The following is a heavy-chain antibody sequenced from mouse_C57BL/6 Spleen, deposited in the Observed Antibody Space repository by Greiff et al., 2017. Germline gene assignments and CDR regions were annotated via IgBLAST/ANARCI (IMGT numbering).Heavy chain of an antibody. CDR3: AKPGYGNWDAMDY. Sequence: QVQLKESGPGLVQPSQSLSITCTVSGFSLTSYGVHWVRQSPGKGLEWLGVIWRGGSTDYNAAFMSRLSITKDNSKSQVFFKMNSLQADDTAIYYCAKPGYGNWDAMDYWGQGTSVTVSS. CDR2: IWRGGST. D-gene: IGHD2-10*02. V-gene: IGHV2-5*01. CDR1: GFSLTSYG. J-gene: IGHJ4*01.